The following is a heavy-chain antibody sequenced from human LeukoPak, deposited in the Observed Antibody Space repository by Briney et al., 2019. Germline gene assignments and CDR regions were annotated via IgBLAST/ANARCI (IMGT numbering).Heavy chain of an antibody. CDR3: TTNDAFDI. Sequence: GGSLRLSCAASGFTFSNAWMNWVRQAPGKGLEWVGRIKRKPDGWPTDYSAPVKGRFTISRDDSKNTLYLQMNSLKTEDTAVYYCTTNDAFDIWGQGTMVIVSS. V-gene: IGHV3-15*01. CDR1: GFTFSNAW. CDR2: IKRKPDGWPT. J-gene: IGHJ3*02.